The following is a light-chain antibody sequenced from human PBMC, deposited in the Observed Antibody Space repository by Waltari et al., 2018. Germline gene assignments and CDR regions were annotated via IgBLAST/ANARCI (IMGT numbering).Light chain of an antibody. V-gene: IGLV3-1*01. J-gene: IGLJ1*01. CDR3: QAWDSGAAGV. Sequence: SYELSQPPSVSVSPGQTATISCSGDQLGDKYACWYQQKPGQSPVLVIYQDSRRPPGIPGRFSGSNSGNTATLTISGTQAMDEADYYCQAWDSGAAGVFGTGTKVTVL. CDR2: QDS. CDR1: QLGDKY.